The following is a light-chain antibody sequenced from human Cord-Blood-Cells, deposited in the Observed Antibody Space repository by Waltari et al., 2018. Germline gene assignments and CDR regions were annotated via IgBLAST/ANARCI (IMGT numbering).Light chain of an antibody. CDR3: QQDYSTPLT. Sequence: DIVMTQSPDSLAVSLGERATINCKSSQSVLYSSNNKNYLAWYQQKPGQPPKLLIYWASTRESGVPDRVSGSWSGTDFTLTISSLQAEDVSVYYCQQDYSTPLTFGGGTKLEIK. V-gene: IGKV4-1*01. J-gene: IGKJ4*01. CDR2: WAS. CDR1: QSVLYSSNNKNY.